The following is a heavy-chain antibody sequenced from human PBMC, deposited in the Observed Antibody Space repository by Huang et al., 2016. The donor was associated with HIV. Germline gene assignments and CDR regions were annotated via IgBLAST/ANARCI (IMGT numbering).Heavy chain of an antibody. D-gene: IGHD1-26*01. Sequence: EVQLVESGGGLVKPGGSLRLSCAASGFTFSDYSMNWVRQAPGKGLEWVAASSVSRSNKYYADSVKGRFTISRDNAKKSLYLQMNSLRVEDTAVYYCARDYSGSYFGLNYYYGMDVWGQGTTVTVSS. V-gene: IGHV3-21*01. CDR3: ARDYSGSYFGLNYYYGMDV. CDR1: GFTFSDYS. CDR2: SSVSRSNK. J-gene: IGHJ6*02.